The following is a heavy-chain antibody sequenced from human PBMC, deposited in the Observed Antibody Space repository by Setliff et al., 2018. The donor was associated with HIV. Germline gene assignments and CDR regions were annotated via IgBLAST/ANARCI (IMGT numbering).Heavy chain of an antibody. D-gene: IGHD4-17*01. CDR1: GFKIEEYA. J-gene: IGHJ5*02. Sequence: GGSLRLSCVGSGFKIEEYAMAWVRQVPGKGLEWVSSISWNSINIDYADSVKGRFTISRDNAKNSLYLQMNSLRAEDTAVYYCARDRRVGYPRNYGDNLLLLNWFDPGGQGTLVTVSS. CDR3: ARDRRVGYPRNYGDNLLLLNWFDP. V-gene: IGHV3-9*01. CDR2: ISWNSINI.